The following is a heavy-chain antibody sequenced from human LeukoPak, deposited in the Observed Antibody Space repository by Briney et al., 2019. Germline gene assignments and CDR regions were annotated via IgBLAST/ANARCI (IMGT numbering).Heavy chain of an antibody. CDR3: ARVGATAKHGGLDP. CDR1: GFTFSSYA. V-gene: IGHV3-23*01. Sequence: GGSLRLSCAASGFTFSSYAMSWVRQAPGKGLEWVSAISGSGGSTYYADSVKGRFTISRDNSKNTLYLQMNSLRAEDTAVYYCARVGATAKHGGLDPWGQGTLVTVSS. J-gene: IGHJ5*02. CDR2: ISGSGGST. D-gene: IGHD1-26*01.